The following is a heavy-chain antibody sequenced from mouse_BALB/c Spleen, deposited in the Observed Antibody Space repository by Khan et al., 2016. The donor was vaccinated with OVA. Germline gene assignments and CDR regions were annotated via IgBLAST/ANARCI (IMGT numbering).Heavy chain of an antibody. CDR1: GYSITTDYA. CDR3: ARVYGGDFDY. CDR2: ISYSGNT. D-gene: IGHD1-1*01. J-gene: IGHJ2*01. Sequence: EVQLQESGPGLVKPSQSLSLTCTVTGYSITTDYAWNWIRQFPGNKLEWMGFISYSGNTKYNPPLKSRISITRDTSKNQFFLQLKSVTTEDTARYYWARVYGGDFDYWGQGTTLTVSS. V-gene: IGHV3-2*02.